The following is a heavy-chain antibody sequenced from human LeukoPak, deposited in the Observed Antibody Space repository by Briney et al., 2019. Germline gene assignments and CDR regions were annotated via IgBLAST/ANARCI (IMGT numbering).Heavy chain of an antibody. CDR1: GFTFSTYT. Sequence: GGSLRLSCAASGFTFSTYTTTLVRQAPGKGLEWVSTIGGSGDGTHYADSVKGRFTISRDNSKNTLYLQMNSLRAEDTAVYYCASRPGWGQGTLVTVSS. J-gene: IGHJ4*02. V-gene: IGHV3-23*01. CDR2: IGGSGDGT. CDR3: ASRPG.